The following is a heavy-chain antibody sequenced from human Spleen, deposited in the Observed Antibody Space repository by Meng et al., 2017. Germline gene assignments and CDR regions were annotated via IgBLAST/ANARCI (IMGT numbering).Heavy chain of an antibody. CDR2: FVSNADT. D-gene: IGHD3-10*01. CDR3: ARGTPGRSYSDY. J-gene: IGHJ4*02. CDR1: DYTSASYG. Sequence: QVQLVQSGAEVKKPGASVWVSGKASDYTSASYGISWFRQAPGQGLEWMGWFVSNADTYPAQKFQGRVTMTRDTHTSTDFMELRSLRFDDTAVYYCARGTPGRSYSDYWGQGTLVTVSS. V-gene: IGHV1-18*01.